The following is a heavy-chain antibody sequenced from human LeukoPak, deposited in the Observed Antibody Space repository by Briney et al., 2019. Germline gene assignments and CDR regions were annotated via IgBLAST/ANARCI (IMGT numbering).Heavy chain of an antibody. D-gene: IGHD3-16*02. V-gene: IGHV4-59*01. CDR2: IYYSGST. CDR3: ARKRITFGGVISRPFDL. J-gene: IGHJ2*01. CDR1: GGSISSYY. Sequence: PSETLSLTCTISGGSISSYYWSWIRQPPGKGLEWIGYIYYSGSTNYNPSLRSRVTISVDTSKNQFFLKLSSVTAADTAVYYCARKRITFGGVISRPFDLWGRGTLVTVSS.